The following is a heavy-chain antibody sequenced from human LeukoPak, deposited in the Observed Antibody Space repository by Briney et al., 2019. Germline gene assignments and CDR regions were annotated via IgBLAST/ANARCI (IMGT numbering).Heavy chain of an antibody. D-gene: IGHD3-3*01. V-gene: IGHV4-39*01. CDR2: NYYSGGT. CDR3: ARHSRYDFWSGYV. CDR1: GGSISSSSYY. Sequence: SETLFLTCTVSGGSISSSSYYRGWLRPPPGKGLEWIGRNYYSGGTYYNPSLKSRLTISVDTSKNQFSLKLSSVTAADTAVYYCARHSRYDFWSGYVGGEGTLVSVSS. J-gene: IGHJ4*02.